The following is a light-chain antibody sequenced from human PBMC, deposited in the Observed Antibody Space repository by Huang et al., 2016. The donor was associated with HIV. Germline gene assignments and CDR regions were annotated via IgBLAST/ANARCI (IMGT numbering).Light chain of an antibody. Sequence: EIVLTQSPATLSLSPGERAARACRASESFKTYLAWYQQKPGQPPGRLNYGASNRAPGIPARFSGSGAGTAFTLTISSLEHEDFAIYYWQQRDNWLTFGGGTRVEI. CDR1: ESFKTY. CDR3: QQRDNWLT. CDR2: GAS. J-gene: IGKJ4*01. V-gene: IGKV3-11*01.